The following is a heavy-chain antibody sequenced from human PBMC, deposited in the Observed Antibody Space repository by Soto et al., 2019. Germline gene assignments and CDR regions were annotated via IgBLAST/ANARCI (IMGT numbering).Heavy chain of an antibody. D-gene: IGHD4-17*01. V-gene: IGHV3-7*01. CDR2: TKRDASET. J-gene: IGHJ6*02. Sequence: GSLRLSCEGTGFNFSSYWMHWVRQAPGKGLEWVANTKRDASETHYADSVKGRFTISRDNTKNSLYLQMNSLRVEDTAVYYCARPPVKGIHVWGQGTTVTVSS. CDR1: GFNFSSYW. CDR3: ARPPVKGIHV.